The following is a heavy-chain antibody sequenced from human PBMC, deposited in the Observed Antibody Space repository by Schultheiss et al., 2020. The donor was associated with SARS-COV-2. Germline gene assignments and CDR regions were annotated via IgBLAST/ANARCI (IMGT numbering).Heavy chain of an antibody. V-gene: IGHV4-61*01. CDR3: AREGRRGIQLWSNVGYFDY. D-gene: IGHD5-18*01. CDR1: GGSISSSSYY. Sequence: SETLSLTCTVSGGSISSSSYYWSWIRQPPGKGLEWIGYIYYSGSTNYNPSLKSRVTISVDTSKNQFSLKLSSVTAADTAVYYCAREGRRGIQLWSNVGYFDYWGQGTLVTVSS. CDR2: IYYSGST. J-gene: IGHJ4*02.